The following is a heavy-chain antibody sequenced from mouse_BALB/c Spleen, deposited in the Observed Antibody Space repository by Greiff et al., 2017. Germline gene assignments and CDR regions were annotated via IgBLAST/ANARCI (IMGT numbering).Heavy chain of an antibody. CDR3: ARTNWDVGFAY. Sequence: EVQRVESGGGLVQPGGSRKLSCAASGFTFSSFGMHWVRQAPEKGLEWVAYISSGSSTIYYADTVKGRFTISRDNPKNTLFLQMTSLRSEDTAMYYCARTNWDVGFAYWGQGTLVTVSA. J-gene: IGHJ3*01. V-gene: IGHV5-17*02. CDR2: ISSGSSTI. D-gene: IGHD4-1*01. CDR1: GFTFSSFG.